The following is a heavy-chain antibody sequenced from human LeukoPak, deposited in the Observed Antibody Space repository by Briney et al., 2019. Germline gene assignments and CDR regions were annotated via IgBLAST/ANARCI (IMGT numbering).Heavy chain of an antibody. Sequence: GGSLRLSCAASGFTFSSYSMNWVRQAPGKGLEWVSSISSSSSYIYYADSVKGRFTISRDNAKNSLYLQMNSLRAEDTAVYYCARDPTIGGGTYLDYWGQGTLVTVSS. CDR3: ARDPTIGGGTYLDY. CDR1: GFTFSSYS. CDR2: ISSSSSYI. J-gene: IGHJ4*02. D-gene: IGHD1-26*01. V-gene: IGHV3-21*01.